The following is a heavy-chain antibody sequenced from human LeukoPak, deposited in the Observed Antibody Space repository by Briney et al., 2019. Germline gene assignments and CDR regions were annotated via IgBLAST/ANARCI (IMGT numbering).Heavy chain of an antibody. CDR1: GYTFTGYY. CDR3: ARDLGYYDILTGSYYFDY. D-gene: IGHD3-9*01. CDR2: INPNSGGT. V-gene: IGHV1-2*02. Sequence: ASVKVSCNASGYTFTGYYMHWVRQAPGQGLEWMGWINPNSGGTNYAQKFQGRVTVTRDTSISTAYMELSRLRSDDTAVYYCARDLGYYDILTGSYYFDYWGQGTLVTVSS. J-gene: IGHJ4*02.